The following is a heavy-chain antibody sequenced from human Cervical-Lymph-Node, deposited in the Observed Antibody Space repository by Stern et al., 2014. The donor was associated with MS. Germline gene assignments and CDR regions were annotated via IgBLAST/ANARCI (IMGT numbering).Heavy chain of an antibody. Sequence: QVQLVQSGAEVKKSGASVKVSCKASGYTFNVYYMHWVRQAPGQGLEWMGIIIPSDGRATYAQKFQGRVTMTRDTSTSTVYLQLTSLKSEDTAVYYCARGVTRSSYYYGLDVWGQGTTVTVSS. V-gene: IGHV1-46*02. CDR3: ARGVTRSSYYYGLDV. D-gene: IGHD4-11*01. J-gene: IGHJ6*02. CDR2: IIPSDGRA. CDR1: GYTFNVYY.